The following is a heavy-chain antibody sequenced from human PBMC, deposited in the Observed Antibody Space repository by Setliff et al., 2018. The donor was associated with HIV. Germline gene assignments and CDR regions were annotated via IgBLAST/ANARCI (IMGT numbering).Heavy chain of an antibody. Sequence: LSLTCAVSVGSISSTNWWTWVRKPPGKGLEWIGEIYHSGTTKYNPYLESRVIISIDKSKKHFSLRLSAVTAADTAVYYCAASVADYGKGGGMGYWGQGTLVTVSS. V-gene: IGHV4-4*02. CDR2: IYHSGTT. D-gene: IGHD3-10*01. J-gene: IGHJ4*02. CDR1: VGSISSTNW. CDR3: AASVADYGKGGGMGY.